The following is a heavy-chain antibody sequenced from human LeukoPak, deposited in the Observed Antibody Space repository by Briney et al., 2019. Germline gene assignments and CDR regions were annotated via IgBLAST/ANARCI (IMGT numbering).Heavy chain of an antibody. D-gene: IGHD2-8*01. CDR3: ARDGVSTTPDFDY. V-gene: IGHV1-2*02. Sequence: ASVKVSCKTSGYTFTPYYMYWLRQAPGQGLECMGWIYPNSGATGYAQNFQGRVTMTRDTSVSTIYMELSRLRSDDTAVYYCARDGVSTTPDFDYWGQGTLVTVSS. J-gene: IGHJ4*02. CDR2: IYPNSGAT. CDR1: GYTFTPYY.